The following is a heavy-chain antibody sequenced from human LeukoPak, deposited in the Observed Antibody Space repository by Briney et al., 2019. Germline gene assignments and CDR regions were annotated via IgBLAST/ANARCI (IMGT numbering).Heavy chain of an antibody. D-gene: IGHD2-2*01. Sequence: PGGSLRLSCAASGFTFSRLAMTWVRQAPGKGLEWVSTISGSGGSTYYADSVKGRFTISRDNSKNTLYLQMNSLRAEDTAVYYCAKGTLDIVVVPAAPKVYYFDYWGQGTLVTVSS. J-gene: IGHJ4*02. CDR1: GFTFSRLA. V-gene: IGHV3-23*01. CDR3: AKGTLDIVVVPAAPKVYYFDY. CDR2: ISGSGGST.